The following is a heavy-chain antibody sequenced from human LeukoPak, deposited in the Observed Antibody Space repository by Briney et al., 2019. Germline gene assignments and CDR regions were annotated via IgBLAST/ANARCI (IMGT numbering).Heavy chain of an antibody. CDR1: GYSISSGYY. Sequence: PSETLSLTCTVSGYSISSGYYWGWIRQPPGKGLEWIGSVYHSGSTYYNPSLKSRVTISVDTSKNQFSLKLSSVTAADTAVYYCKSIVSSSSVPDSDYWGQGTLVTVSS. D-gene: IGHD6-6*01. J-gene: IGHJ4*02. V-gene: IGHV4-38-2*02. CDR2: VYHSGST. CDR3: KSIVSSSSVPDSDY.